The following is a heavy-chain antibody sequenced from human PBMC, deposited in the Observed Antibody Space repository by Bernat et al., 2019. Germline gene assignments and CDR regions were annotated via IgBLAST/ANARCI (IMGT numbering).Heavy chain of an antibody. CDR2: IYSGGST. CDR3: AGGRLRVRGVSGDAFDI. Sequence: EVQLVESGGGLIQPGGSLRLSCAASGFTVSSNYMSWVRQAPGKGLEWVSVIYSGGSTYYAVAGEGRFSISIDNSKSTVYLQMNSLGAEDTAVYCCAGGRLRVRGVSGDAFDIWGQGTMIAVAS. J-gene: IGHJ3*02. D-gene: IGHD3-10*01. V-gene: IGHV3-53*01. CDR1: GFTVSSNY.